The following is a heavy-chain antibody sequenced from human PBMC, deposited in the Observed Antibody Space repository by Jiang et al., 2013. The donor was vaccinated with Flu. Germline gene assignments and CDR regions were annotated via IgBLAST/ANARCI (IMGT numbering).Heavy chain of an antibody. J-gene: IGHJ4*02. D-gene: IGHD2-8*01. Sequence: EVQLVESGGGLVQPGGSLRLSCAASGFTFSSYSMNWVRQAPGKGLEWVSYISSSSSTIYYADSVKGRFTISRDNAKNSLYLQMNSLRDEDTAVYYCARPHTTDLMVYAILGFDYWGQGTLVTVSS. V-gene: IGHV3-48*02. CDR2: ISSSSSTI. CDR1: GFTFSSYS. CDR3: ARPHTTDLMVYAILGFDY.